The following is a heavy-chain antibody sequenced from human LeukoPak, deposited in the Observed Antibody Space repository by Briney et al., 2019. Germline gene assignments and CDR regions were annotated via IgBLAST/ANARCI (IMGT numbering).Heavy chain of an antibody. D-gene: IGHD6-19*01. V-gene: IGHV3-30*03. CDR2: ISYDDSNK. CDR3: AGWLMGDY. J-gene: IGHJ4*02. Sequence: GGPLRLSCAASGFTFSSYGMHWVRQAPGKGLEWVAVISYDDSNKYYADSVKGRFTISRDNSKNTLYLQMNSLRAEDTAVYYCAGWLMGDYWGQGTLVTVS. CDR1: GFTFSSYG.